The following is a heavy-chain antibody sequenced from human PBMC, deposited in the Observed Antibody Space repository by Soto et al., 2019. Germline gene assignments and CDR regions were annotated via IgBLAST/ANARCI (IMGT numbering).Heavy chain of an antibody. CDR2: IYRTGST. D-gene: IGHD1-7*01. J-gene: IGHJ4*02. Sequence: QVQLQESGPGLVKPSGTLSLTCAVSGGSFTSNNWWTWVRQPPGQGLEWIGEIYRTGSTHYNPPLKRRVAISLDKSENQFSLKVTSLTAADTAVYYCASRDPGTSVDYWGQGTLVTVSS. V-gene: IGHV4-4*02. CDR1: GGSFTSNNW. CDR3: ASRDPGTSVDY.